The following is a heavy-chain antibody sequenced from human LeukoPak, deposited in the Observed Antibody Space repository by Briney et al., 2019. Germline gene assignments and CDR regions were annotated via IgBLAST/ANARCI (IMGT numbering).Heavy chain of an antibody. J-gene: IGHJ6*02. CDR2: IKQDGSEK. CDR3: ARDTFKGYCSSTSCYTYYYGMDV. Sequence: PGGSLRLSCAAPGYTLSSYWMSSVRQAPGKGLEWVANIKQDGSEKCDVDSVKGRFTISRDNAKNSLYLQMNSLRAEDTAVYYCARDTFKGYCSSTSCYTYYYGMDVWGQGTTVTVSS. CDR1: GYTLSSYW. V-gene: IGHV3-7*01. D-gene: IGHD2-2*01.